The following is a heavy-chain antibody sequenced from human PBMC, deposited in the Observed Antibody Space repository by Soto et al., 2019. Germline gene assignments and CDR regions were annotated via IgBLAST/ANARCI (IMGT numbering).Heavy chain of an antibody. CDR3: ARGNWGSKRGDY. CDR1: GFIFSSYW. CDR2: INSDGSST. Sequence: EVQLVESGGGLVQPGESLRLSCAASGFIFSSYWMHWVRQAPGKGLVWVSRINSDGSSTSYADSVKGRFTISRDNAKNTLYLQMNSLRAEDTAVYYCARGNWGSKRGDYWGQGTLVTVSS. V-gene: IGHV3-74*01. J-gene: IGHJ4*02. D-gene: IGHD7-27*01.